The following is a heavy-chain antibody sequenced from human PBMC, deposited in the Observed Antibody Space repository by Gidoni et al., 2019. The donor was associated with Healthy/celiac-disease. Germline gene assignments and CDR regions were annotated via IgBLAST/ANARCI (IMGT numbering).Heavy chain of an antibody. Sequence: EVQLVESGGGLVQPGGSLRLSCAASGFTFRSYAMSWVRQAPGKGLEGVSASSGSGGSTYYADSVKGRFTISRDNSKNTLYLQMNSLRAEDTAVYYCAKDSVAATIQTDAFDIWGQGTMVTVSS. CDR3: AKDSVAATIQTDAFDI. CDR2: SSGSGGST. J-gene: IGHJ3*02. CDR1: GFTFRSYA. V-gene: IGHV3-23*04. D-gene: IGHD2-15*01.